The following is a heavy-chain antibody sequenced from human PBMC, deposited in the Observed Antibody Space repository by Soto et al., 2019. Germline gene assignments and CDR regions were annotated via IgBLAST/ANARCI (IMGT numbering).Heavy chain of an antibody. CDR2: ISSSSSTI. J-gene: IGHJ4*02. Sequence: EVQLVESGGGLVQPGGSLRLSCAASGFTFSSYSMNWVRQARGKGLEWVSYISSSSSTIYYADSVKGRFTISRDNAKNSLYLQMNSLRDEDTAVYYCARVLAAAGTRPFDYWGQGTLVTVSS. D-gene: IGHD6-13*01. V-gene: IGHV3-48*02. CDR3: ARVLAAAGTRPFDY. CDR1: GFTFSSYS.